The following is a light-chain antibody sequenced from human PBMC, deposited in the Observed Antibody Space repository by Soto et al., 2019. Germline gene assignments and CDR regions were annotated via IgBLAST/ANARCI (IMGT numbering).Light chain of an antibody. CDR3: QQYGSSPPT. V-gene: IGKV3-20*01. CDR2: GAS. CDR1: QSISRY. Sequence: VLTQSPGTLSLSPGASTTLSCRASQSISRYLAWYQQKPGQGPRLLIYGASSRATGTPDRFSGSGSGTDFTLTINRLEPEDFALYYCQQYGSSPPTFGQGTKVDIK. J-gene: IGKJ1*01.